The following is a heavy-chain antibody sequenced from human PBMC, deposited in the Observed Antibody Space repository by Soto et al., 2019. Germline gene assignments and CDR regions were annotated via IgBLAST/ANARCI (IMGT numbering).Heavy chain of an antibody. V-gene: IGHV1-18*04. CDR3: ARDRWVTMVRGVRYYYGMDV. J-gene: IGHJ6*02. D-gene: IGHD3-10*01. CDR1: GYTFTSYG. CDR2: ISAYNGNT. Sequence: ASEKVSCKASGYTFTSYGISWVRQAPGQGLEWMGWISAYNGNTNYAQKLQGRVTMTTDTSTSTAYMELRSLRSDDTAVYYCARDRWVTMVRGVRYYYGMDVWGQGTTVTVSS.